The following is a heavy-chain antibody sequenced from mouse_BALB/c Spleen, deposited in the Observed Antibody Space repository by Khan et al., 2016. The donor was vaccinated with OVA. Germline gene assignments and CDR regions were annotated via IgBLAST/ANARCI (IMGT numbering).Heavy chain of an antibody. J-gene: IGHJ2*01. D-gene: IGHD1-1*01. Sequence: EVQLVESGPGLVKPSQSLSLSCTATGYSITSDYARSWIRQFPGNKLEWVGYITYSGRTSYNPTFKSRTSITRDTSSNPFFLQLNSVTTEDTATEYCAISVTITTVVATDFDYWGQGTTLTVSS. V-gene: IGHV3-2*02. CDR1: GYSITSDYA. CDR3: AISVTITTVVATDFDY. CDR2: ITYSGRT.